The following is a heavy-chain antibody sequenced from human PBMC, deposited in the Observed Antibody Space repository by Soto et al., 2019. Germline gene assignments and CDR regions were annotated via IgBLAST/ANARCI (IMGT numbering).Heavy chain of an antibody. CDR1: GFTFSSYA. Sequence: GGSLRLSCAASGFTFSSYAMHWVRQAPGKGLEWVAVISYDGSNKYYADSVKGRFTISRDNSKNTLYLQMNSLRAEDTAVYYCAKGSGTSCYRCYYGMDVWGQGTTVTVSS. V-gene: IGHV3-30-3*01. CDR3: AKGSGTSCYRCYYGMDV. CDR2: ISYDGSNK. D-gene: IGHD2-2*02. J-gene: IGHJ6*02.